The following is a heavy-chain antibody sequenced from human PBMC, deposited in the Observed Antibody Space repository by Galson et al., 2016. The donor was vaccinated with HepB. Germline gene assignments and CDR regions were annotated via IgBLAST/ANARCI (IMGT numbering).Heavy chain of an antibody. CDR2: ISNTGRRT. V-gene: IGHV3-23*01. D-gene: IGHD2-21*01. J-gene: IGHJ4*02. CDR3: AKAAAYCGGECDPSFDY. Sequence: MSWVRQAPGKGLLWVSIISNTGRRTYYADSVKGRFTISRDNSKNTLHLQMNSPRAEDTAVYYCAKAAAYCGGECDPSFDYWGQGTLVTVSS.